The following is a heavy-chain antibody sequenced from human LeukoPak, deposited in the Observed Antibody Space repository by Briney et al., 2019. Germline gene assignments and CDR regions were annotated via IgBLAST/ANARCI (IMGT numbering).Heavy chain of an antibody. D-gene: IGHD1-26*01. CDR3: ARDWATNTREATGGGFDI. V-gene: IGHV3-30*03. Sequence: GGSLRLSCAASGFSFSGYGMHWVRQAPGKGLEWVALISYAGSDKYYADSVKGRFTVSRDNSKNTLYLQMNSLRAEDTAVYYCARDWATNTREATGGGFDIWGQGAMVTVSS. J-gene: IGHJ3*02. CDR1: GFSFSGYG. CDR2: ISYAGSDK.